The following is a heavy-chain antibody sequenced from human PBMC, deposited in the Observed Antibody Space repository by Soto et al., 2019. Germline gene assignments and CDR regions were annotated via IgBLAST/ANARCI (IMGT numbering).Heavy chain of an antibody. J-gene: IGHJ6*02. V-gene: IGHV2-5*02. D-gene: IGHD2-15*01. Sequence: SGPTPVNPTQTLTLTCTFSWFSVSTSGVGVAWIRQSPGKALEWLALIYWDNDKRYSPFLQSRVTITKDTSKNQVVLTMTNMDPVDTATYYCAHKGGRGAGMDVWGQGTTVTVSS. CDR3: AHKGGRGAGMDV. CDR1: WFSVSTSGVG. CDR2: IYWDNDK.